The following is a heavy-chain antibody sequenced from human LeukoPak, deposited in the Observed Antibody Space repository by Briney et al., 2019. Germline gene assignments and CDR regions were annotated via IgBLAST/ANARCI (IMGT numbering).Heavy chain of an antibody. CDR1: GGSISSYY. J-gene: IGHJ4*02. CDR3: AREKSRDGYNTFDY. Sequence: SETLSLTCTVSGGSISSYYWSWIRQPPGKGLEWIGYIYYRGSTNYNPSLKSRVTISVDTSKNQFSLKLSSVTAADTAVYYCAREKSRDGYNTFDYWGQGTLVTVSS. D-gene: IGHD5-24*01. CDR2: IYYRGST. V-gene: IGHV4-59*01.